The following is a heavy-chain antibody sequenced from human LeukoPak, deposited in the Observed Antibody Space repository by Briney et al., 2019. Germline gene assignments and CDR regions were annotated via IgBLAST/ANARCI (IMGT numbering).Heavy chain of an antibody. V-gene: IGHV1-69*01. CDR3: ASPRPNPRSRWFGELSWIGAFDI. CDR1: GGTFSSYA. CDR2: IIPIFGTA. D-gene: IGHD3-10*01. J-gene: IGHJ3*02. Sequence: SVKVSCKASGGTFSSYAISWVRQAPGQGLEWMGGIIPIFGTANYAQKFQGRVTITADESTSTAYMELSSLRSEDTAVYYCASPRPNPRSRWFGELSWIGAFDIWGQGTMVTVSS.